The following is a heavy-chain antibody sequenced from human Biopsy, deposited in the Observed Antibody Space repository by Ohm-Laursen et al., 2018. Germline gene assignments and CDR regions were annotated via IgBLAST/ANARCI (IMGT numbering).Heavy chain of an antibody. CDR2: ISCTGYT. V-gene: IGHV4-59*02. CDR1: GDSVTKYY. Sequence: GTLSLTCVVSGDSVTKYYWSWIRQPPGKGLEWIGHISCTGYTSYNASLKSRVTISVDTSRNHFSLRLSSLTAADTAVYYCARGSNDSGGLYFPRWGQGTLLTVSS. CDR3: ARGSNDSGGLYFPR. J-gene: IGHJ4*02. D-gene: IGHD4-23*01.